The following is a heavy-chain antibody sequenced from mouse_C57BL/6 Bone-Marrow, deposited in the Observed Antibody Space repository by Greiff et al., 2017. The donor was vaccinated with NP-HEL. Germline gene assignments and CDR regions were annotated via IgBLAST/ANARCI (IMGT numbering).Heavy chain of an antibody. CDR2: IYPGDGDP. CDR3: ARSEEACYYYGSSLPWFAY. J-gene: IGHJ3*01. CDR1: GYAFSSYW. Sequence: VQVVESGAELVKPGASVKISCKASGYAFSSYWMNWVKQRPGKGLEWIGQIYPGDGDPNSTGKFKGKATLTADKSSSTAYMQLSSLTSEDSAVYVCARSEEACYYYGSSLPWFAYWGQGTLVTVSA. V-gene: IGHV1-80*01. D-gene: IGHD1-1*01.